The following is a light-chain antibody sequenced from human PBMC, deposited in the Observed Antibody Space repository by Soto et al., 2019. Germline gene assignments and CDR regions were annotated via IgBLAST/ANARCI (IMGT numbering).Light chain of an antibody. CDR1: NNDVGGYKY. CDR2: EVN. V-gene: IGLV2-14*03. CDR3: SSYSSNNILSYV. J-gene: IGLJ1*01. Sequence: QSALTQPASVSGAPGQSITISCTGTNNDVGGYKYVSWYQQRPGTAPKLIMFEVNNRPSGVSDRFSGSRSANTASLTISGLQAQDEADYYCSSYSSNNILSYVFGTGTKLTVL.